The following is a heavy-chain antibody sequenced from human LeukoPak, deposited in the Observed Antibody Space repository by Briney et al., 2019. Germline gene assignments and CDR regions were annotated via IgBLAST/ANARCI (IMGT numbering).Heavy chain of an antibody. J-gene: IGHJ4*02. V-gene: IGHV3-20*01. CDR3: ARDGGYNWNTGAYFDN. CDR1: GFTFDDYG. D-gene: IGHD1/OR15-1a*01. Sequence: GGSLRLSCAASGFTFDDYGMSWVRHVPGEGLEWVSGINWNGGSTGYADSVKGRFTISRDNAKNSLYLQMNPLRAEDTAWYHCARDGGYNWNTGAYFDNWGQGTLVTVSS. CDR2: INWNGGST.